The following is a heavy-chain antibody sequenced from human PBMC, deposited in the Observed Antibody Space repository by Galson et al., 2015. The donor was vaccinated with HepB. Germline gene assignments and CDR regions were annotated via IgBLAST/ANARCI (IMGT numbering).Heavy chain of an antibody. CDR2: VSFDGSNK. CDR1: GFTFRTYP. Sequence: SLRLSCAASGFTFRTYPIHWVRQAPGKGLEWVAVVSFDGSNKYYADSMKGRFTISRDNSKNTLYLQMNSLRAEDTAVYYCAKEGYCDGGSCWYFDYWGQGTLVTVSS. J-gene: IGHJ4*02. CDR3: AKEGYCDGGSCWYFDY. D-gene: IGHD2-15*01. V-gene: IGHV3-30-3*01.